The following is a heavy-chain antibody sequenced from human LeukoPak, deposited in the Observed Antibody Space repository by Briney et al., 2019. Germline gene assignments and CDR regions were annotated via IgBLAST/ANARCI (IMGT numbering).Heavy chain of an antibody. Sequence: SETLSLTCTVSGGSISSSSYYWGWIRQPPGKGLEWIGSIYYSGSTYYNPSLKSRVTISVDTSKNQFSLKLSSVTAADTAVYYCAKQIVGATAFDYWGQGTLVTVSS. CDR2: IYYSGST. V-gene: IGHV4-39*01. J-gene: IGHJ4*02. CDR1: GGSISSSSYY. D-gene: IGHD1-26*01. CDR3: AKQIVGATAFDY.